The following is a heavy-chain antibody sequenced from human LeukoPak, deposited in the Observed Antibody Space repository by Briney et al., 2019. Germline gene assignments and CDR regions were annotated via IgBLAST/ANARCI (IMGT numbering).Heavy chain of an antibody. J-gene: IGHJ6*03. Sequence: ASVKVSCKASGYSFTSYYMHWVRQAPGQGLEWMGIINPSGGSTSYAQKFQGRVTMTRDMSTSTVYMELSSLRSAEDTAVYYCARGRIAAAGFAYYMDVWGKGTTVTVSS. CDR3: ARGRIAAAGFAYYMDV. D-gene: IGHD6-13*01. CDR1: GYSFTSYY. V-gene: IGHV1-46*01. CDR2: INPSGGST.